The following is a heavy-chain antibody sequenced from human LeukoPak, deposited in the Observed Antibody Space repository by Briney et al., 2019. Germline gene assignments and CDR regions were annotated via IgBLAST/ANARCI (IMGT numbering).Heavy chain of an antibody. V-gene: IGHV4-59*12. J-gene: IGHJ4*02. Sequence: SETLSLTCTVSGGSINTYYWSWIRQTPGKGLEWIGFIYYTGSTNYNPSLKSRVTMSVDTSKSQFSLKLTSVTAADTALYYCARGANRLDSWGRGTLVTVSS. D-gene: IGHD1-14*01. CDR3: ARGANRLDS. CDR1: GGSINTYY. CDR2: IYYTGST.